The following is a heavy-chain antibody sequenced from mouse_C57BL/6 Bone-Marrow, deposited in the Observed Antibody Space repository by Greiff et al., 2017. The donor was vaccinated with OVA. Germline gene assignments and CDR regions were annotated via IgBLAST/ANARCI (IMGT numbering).Heavy chain of an antibody. V-gene: IGHV5-4*01. D-gene: IGHD1-1*01. Sequence: EVQLVESGGGLVKPGGSLKLSCAASGFTFSSYAMSWVRQTPEKRLGWVATISDGGSYTYYPDNVKGRFTISRDNAKNNLYLQMSHLKSEDTAMYYCARALIITTVVAPYFDVWGTGTTVTVSS. CDR3: ARALIITTVVAPYFDV. CDR1: GFTFSSYA. J-gene: IGHJ1*03. CDR2: ISDGGSYT.